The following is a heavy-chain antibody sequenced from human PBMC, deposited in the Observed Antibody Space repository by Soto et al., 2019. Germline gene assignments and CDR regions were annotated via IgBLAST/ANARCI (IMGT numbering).Heavy chain of an antibody. CDR3: ARGGGFSPYYYNLDV. J-gene: IGHJ6*02. D-gene: IGHD2-15*01. CDR2: INPRGGST. CDR1: GYTLNTYY. Sequence: ASVKVSCKASGYTLNTYYMHWVRQAPGQGPEWMGIINPRGGSTTYAQNFKDRVTMSSDTSSSTVDMELSSLRSEDTAVYYCARGGGFSPYYYNLDVWGQGTTVTVSS. V-gene: IGHV1-46*02.